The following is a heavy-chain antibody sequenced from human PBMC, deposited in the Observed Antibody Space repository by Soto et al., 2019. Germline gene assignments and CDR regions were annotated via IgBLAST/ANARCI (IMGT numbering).Heavy chain of an antibody. J-gene: IGHJ6*03. CDR3: AGGWSIVVATRRLMDA. D-gene: IGHD3-22*01. CDR2: ICNSGTT. Sequence: QVQLQESGPTLVKPSETLSLTCTVAGGSIRSYCWTWIRQPPGEGLEWIGCICNSGTTNDNPSLQDRVAISIYTQTNQCSLQLSSVTDADTACYYCAGGWSIVVATRRLMDAWGKGTTVTFS. CDR1: GGSIRSYC. V-gene: IGHV4-59*03.